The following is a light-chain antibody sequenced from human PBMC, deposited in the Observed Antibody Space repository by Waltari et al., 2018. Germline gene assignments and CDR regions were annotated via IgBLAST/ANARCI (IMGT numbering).Light chain of an antibody. CDR1: SIDVGNDNR. Sequence: QSALTQPPSVSGSPGQSVTISCTGTSIDVGNDNRFSWYQQPQGTAPNVVIYEVNNRPSGVPDRFSGSKSCNTAYLTISGLQAEDEADYYCSSYTSSTTFVFGGGTKLAVL. V-gene: IGLV2-18*02. J-gene: IGLJ2*01. CDR2: EVN. CDR3: SSYTSSTTFV.